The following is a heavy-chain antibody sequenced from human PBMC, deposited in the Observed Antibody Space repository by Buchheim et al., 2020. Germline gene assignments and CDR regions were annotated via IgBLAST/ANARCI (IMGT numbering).Heavy chain of an antibody. V-gene: IGHV3-48*01. Sequence: EVQLVESGGGLVQPGGSLRLSCAASGFTFSSYSMNWVRQAPGKGLEWVSYISSSSDSIYYADSVEGRFTISSDNAKNSLYLQRNSLRAEDTAVYYCTRGRAAPSDYWGQGAL. D-gene: IGHD2-15*01. CDR2: ISSSSDSI. CDR1: GFTFSSYS. CDR3: TRGRAAPSDY. J-gene: IGHJ4*02.